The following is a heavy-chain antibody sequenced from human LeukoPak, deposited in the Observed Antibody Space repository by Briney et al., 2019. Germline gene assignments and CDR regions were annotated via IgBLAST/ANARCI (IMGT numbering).Heavy chain of an antibody. J-gene: IGHJ4*02. D-gene: IGHD2-15*01. V-gene: IGHV3-7*01. CDR1: GFTLISYW. CDR2: IKQDGSEK. CDR3: ARDRGWSWDY. Sequence: GGALRLSCEASGFTLISYWMSWVRPAPGKGLEWVANIKQDGSEKYYADSVKGRFTISRDNAKNSLYLQMNSLRVEDTAVYYCARDRGWSWDYWGQGALLTVSS.